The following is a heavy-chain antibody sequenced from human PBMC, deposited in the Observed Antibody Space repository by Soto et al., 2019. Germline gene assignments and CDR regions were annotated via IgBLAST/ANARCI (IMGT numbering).Heavy chain of an antibody. CDR2: INSDGSST. V-gene: IGHV3-74*01. CDR1: GFTFSSYW. Sequence: GGSLRLSCAASGFTFSSYWMHWVRQAPGKGLVWVSRINSDGSSTSYADSVKGRFTISRDNAKNTLYLQMNSLGAEDTAVYYCARASYYGSGDFDYWGQGTLVTVSS. CDR3: ARASYYGSGDFDY. J-gene: IGHJ4*02. D-gene: IGHD3-10*01.